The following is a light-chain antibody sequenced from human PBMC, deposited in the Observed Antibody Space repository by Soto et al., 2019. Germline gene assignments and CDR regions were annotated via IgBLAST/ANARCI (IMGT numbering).Light chain of an antibody. CDR2: DVS. CDR3: SSYTSISTWV. Sequence: QSALTQPASVSGSPGQSITISCAGTSSDIGGYKYVSWYQHHPGKAPKLMIYDVSNRPSGVSNRFSGSKSGNTASLTISGLQAEDEADYYCSSYTSISTWVFGGGTQLTVL. V-gene: IGLV2-14*03. J-gene: IGLJ3*02. CDR1: SSDIGGYKY.